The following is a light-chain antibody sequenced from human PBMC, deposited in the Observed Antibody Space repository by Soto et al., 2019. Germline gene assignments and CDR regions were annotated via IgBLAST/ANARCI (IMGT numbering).Light chain of an antibody. CDR2: LAS. J-gene: IGKJ2*01. Sequence: DIQMTQSPSTLSASVGDRVTITCRASQRISSWLAWYQQKPGKAPKLLIYLASSLESGVPSRFSRTGSGTEFLLTISSLQPADFATYYCQQYKGYPWNFGQGTKLEIK. CDR3: QQYKGYPWN. CDR1: QRISSW. V-gene: IGKV1-5*03.